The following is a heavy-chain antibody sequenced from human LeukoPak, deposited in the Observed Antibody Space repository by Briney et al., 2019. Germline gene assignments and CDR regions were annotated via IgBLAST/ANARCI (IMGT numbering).Heavy chain of an antibody. CDR2: ISSSSSYI. CDR3: ARAKYVGDGYRKASRVFDI. CDR1: GFTFSSYS. D-gene: IGHD5-12*01. J-gene: IGHJ3*02. V-gene: IGHV3-21*01. Sequence: GGSLRLSCAASGFTFSSYSMNWVRQAPGKGLEWVSSISSSSSYIYYADSVKGRFTISRDNAKNSLYLQMNSLRAEDTAVYYCARAKYVGDGYRKASRVFDIWGQGTMVTVSS.